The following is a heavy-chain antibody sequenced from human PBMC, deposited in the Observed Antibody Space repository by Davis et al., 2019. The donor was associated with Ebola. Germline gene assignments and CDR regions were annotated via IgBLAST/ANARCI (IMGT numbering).Heavy chain of an antibody. Sequence: PGGSLRLSCVASGFIFSNYGMHWVRQTPGKGLEWVAVIWYDDRNKFHIDSVKGRFTISRDNSENTLYLQMSSLTVDDTAVYYCVKSVFHEVLDYWGQGTPVTVSS. V-gene: IGHV3-30*02. J-gene: IGHJ4*02. D-gene: IGHD3-3*01. CDR3: VKSVFHEVLDY. CDR2: IWYDDRNK. CDR1: GFIFSNYG.